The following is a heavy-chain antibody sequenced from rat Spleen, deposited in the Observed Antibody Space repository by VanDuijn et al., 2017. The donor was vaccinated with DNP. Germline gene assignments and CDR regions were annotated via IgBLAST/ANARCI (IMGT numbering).Heavy chain of an antibody. J-gene: IGHJ2*01. Sequence: EVQLQESGSGLVKPSQSLSLTCSVTGYSITSNYWGWIRKFPGNKMEYIGHISYSGSTNYNPSLRSLTSITRDTSKNHFFLHLNSLTTEDTATYYCARWTRYFDYWGQGVMVTVSS. V-gene: IGHV3-1*01. CDR3: ARWTRYFDY. D-gene: IGHD1-7*01. CDR2: ISYSGST. CDR1: GYSITSNY.